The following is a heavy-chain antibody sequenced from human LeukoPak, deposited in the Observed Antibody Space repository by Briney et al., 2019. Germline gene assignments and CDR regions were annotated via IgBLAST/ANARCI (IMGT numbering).Heavy chain of an antibody. CDR1: GFTFSSYE. D-gene: IGHD3-10*02. CDR3: AELGITMIGGV. J-gene: IGHJ6*04. CDR2: ISSSGSTV. Sequence: GGSLRLSCAASGFTFSSYEMNWVRQAPGKGLEWVSYISSSGSTVYYAGSVKGRFTISRDNAKNSLYLQMNSLRAEDTAVYYCAELGITMIGGVWGKGTTVTISS. V-gene: IGHV3-48*03.